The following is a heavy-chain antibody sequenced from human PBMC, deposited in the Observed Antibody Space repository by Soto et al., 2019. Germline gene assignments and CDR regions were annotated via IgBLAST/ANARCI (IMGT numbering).Heavy chain of an antibody. V-gene: IGHV4-31*03. Sequence: SETLSLTCTVSGGSISSGGYYWSWIRQHPGKGLEWIGYIYYSGSTYYNPSLKSRVTISVDTSKNQFSLKLSSVTAADTAVYYCARDSCSSTSCQYYYYGMDVWGQGTTPTVFS. D-gene: IGHD2-2*01. CDR2: IYYSGST. CDR3: ARDSCSSTSCQYYYYGMDV. CDR1: GGSISSGGYY. J-gene: IGHJ6*02.